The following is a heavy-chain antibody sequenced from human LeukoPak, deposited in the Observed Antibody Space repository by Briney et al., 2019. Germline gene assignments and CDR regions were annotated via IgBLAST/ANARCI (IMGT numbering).Heavy chain of an antibody. Sequence: PSQTLSLTCAVSGGSISSGGYSWSWIRQPPGKGLEWIGYIYHSGSTYYNPSLKSRVTISVDRSKNQFSLKLSSVTAADTAVYYCARDRKLSRGGNWLDPWGQGTLVTVSS. D-gene: IGHD1-7*01. CDR2: IYHSGST. V-gene: IGHV4-30-2*01. CDR1: GGSISSGGYS. J-gene: IGHJ5*02. CDR3: ARDRKLSRGGNWLDP.